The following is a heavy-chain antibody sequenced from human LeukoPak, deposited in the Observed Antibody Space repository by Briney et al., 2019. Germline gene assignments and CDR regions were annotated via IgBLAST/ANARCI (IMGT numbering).Heavy chain of an antibody. D-gene: IGHD6-6*01. J-gene: IGHJ4*02. CDR3: ARVGSSSSLGFDY. V-gene: IGHV3-33*01. CDR1: GFTFRSYG. CDR2: IWYDGSNK. Sequence: GGSLRLSCAASGFTFRSYGMHWVRQAPGKGLEWVAVIWYDGSNKYCADSVKGRFTISRDNSKNTLYLEMSSLRAEDTAVYYCARVGSSSSLGFDYWGQGTLVIVSS.